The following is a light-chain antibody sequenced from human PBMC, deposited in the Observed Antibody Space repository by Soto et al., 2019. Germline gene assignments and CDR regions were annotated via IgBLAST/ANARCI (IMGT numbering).Light chain of an antibody. V-gene: IGKV3D-20*02. CDR3: QQRNSWPLT. CDR2: GSS. Sequence: EIVLTQSPGTLSLTPGERATLSCRASQTVSSNYLAWYQQKPGQAPRLLIYGSSSRATGIPDRFSGSGSGTDFTLTISRLGPEDIAFYYCQQRNSWPLTFGGGTKVDIK. CDR1: QTVSSNY. J-gene: IGKJ4*01.